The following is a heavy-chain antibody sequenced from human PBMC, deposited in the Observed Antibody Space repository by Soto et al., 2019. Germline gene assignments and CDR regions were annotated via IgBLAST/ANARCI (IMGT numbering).Heavy chain of an antibody. CDR1: GESFGYYY. V-gene: IGHV4-34*01. CDR2: INHSGRT. CDR3: AGWDYDFRDDFDM. J-gene: IGHJ3*02. Sequence: QVQLQQWGTGLLKPSETLSLTCGVYGESFGYYYWSWIRPPPGKGLAWLGEINHSGRTKDKSSLKSRVTISIDTSKTQFSLKLTSVTAADTAVYYCAGWDYDFRDDFDMWGQGTMVTVSS. D-gene: IGHD3-3*01.